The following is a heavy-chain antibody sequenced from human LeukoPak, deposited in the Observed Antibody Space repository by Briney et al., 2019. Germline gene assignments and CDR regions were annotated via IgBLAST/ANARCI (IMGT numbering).Heavy chain of an antibody. V-gene: IGHV1-18*01. J-gene: IGHJ4*02. Sequence: ASVKVSCKASGYPFDNFGLTWVRQAPGQGLEWMGWISAYNGNTHYAQKFRGRLTMTTDTSATTAYLELRSLKSDDTAVYYCARDRLGGDLTGESLYWGQGTLVTVSS. CDR1: GYPFDNFG. CDR3: ARDRLGGDLTGESLY. CDR2: ISAYNGNT. D-gene: IGHD4-17*01.